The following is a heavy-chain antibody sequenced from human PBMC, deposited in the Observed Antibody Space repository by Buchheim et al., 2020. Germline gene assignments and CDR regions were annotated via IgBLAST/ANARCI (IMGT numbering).Heavy chain of an antibody. D-gene: IGHD5-24*01. J-gene: IGHJ4*02. V-gene: IGHV3-74*01. CDR2: INSDGSST. CDR1: GFTFSSYW. CDR3: AKDVSVGRDGYNYQLGVMLLYYFDY. Sequence: EVQLVESGGGVVRPGGSLRLSCAASGFTFSSYWMHWVRQAPGKGLVWVSRINSDGSSTSYADSVKGRFTISRDNSKNTLYLQMNSLRAEDTAVYYCAKDVSVGRDGYNYQLGVMLLYYFDYWGQGTL.